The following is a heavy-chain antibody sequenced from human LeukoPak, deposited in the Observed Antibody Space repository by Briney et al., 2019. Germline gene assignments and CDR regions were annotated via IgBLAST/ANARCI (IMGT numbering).Heavy chain of an antibody. Sequence: SGPTLVKPTQTLTLTCTFSGFSLTTRRVGVGWIRQPPGKPLEWLAVIYWNDDKYYSPSLKSRFTITKDTSKNQVVLTMTNMNPVDTATYYCVVGFDYWGQGILVTVSS. D-gene: IGHD2-15*01. V-gene: IGHV2-5*01. CDR1: GFSLTTRRVG. CDR3: VVGFDY. J-gene: IGHJ4*02. CDR2: IYWNDDK.